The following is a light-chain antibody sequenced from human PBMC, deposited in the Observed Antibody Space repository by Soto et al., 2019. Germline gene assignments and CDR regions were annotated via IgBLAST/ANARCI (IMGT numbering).Light chain of an antibody. J-gene: IGLJ2*01. CDR3: SSYTSSSNVV. Sequence: QSALTQPASVSGSPGQSITISCTGTSSDVGGYNYVSWYQQHPGKAPKLMIYDVSNRPSGVSNRFSGSKSGNTASLTISGLQAEDEADDYCSSYTSSSNVVFGGGTTLTVL. V-gene: IGLV2-14*01. CDR2: DVS. CDR1: SSDVGGYNY.